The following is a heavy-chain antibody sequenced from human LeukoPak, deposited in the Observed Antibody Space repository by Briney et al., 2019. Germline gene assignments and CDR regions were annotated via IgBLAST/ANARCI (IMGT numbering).Heavy chain of an antibody. Sequence: PGGSLRLSCAAPGFTFSSYAMSWVRQAPGKGLEWVSAISGSGGSTYYADSVKGRFTISRDNSKNTLYLQMNSLRAEDTAVYYCAKGENGGYYEDAFDIWGQGTMVTVSS. J-gene: IGHJ3*02. V-gene: IGHV3-23*01. CDR1: GFTFSSYA. CDR3: AKGENGGYYEDAFDI. D-gene: IGHD3-22*01. CDR2: ISGSGGST.